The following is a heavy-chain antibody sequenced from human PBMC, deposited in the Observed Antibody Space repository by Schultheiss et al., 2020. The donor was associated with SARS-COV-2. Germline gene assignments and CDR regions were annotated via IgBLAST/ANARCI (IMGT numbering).Heavy chain of an antibody. CDR3: AKDRGDGYNGGSTCMDV. Sequence: GGSLRLSCAASGFAFSSSAMSGVRQAPGKGLEWVSAISGIGGSTYYADSVKGRFTISRDNSKNSLYLQMNSRRAEDTAVYYCAKDRGDGYNGGSTCMDVWGQGTTVTVSS. D-gene: IGHD5-24*01. J-gene: IGHJ6*02. CDR1: GFAFSSSA. V-gene: IGHV3-23*01. CDR2: ISGIGGST.